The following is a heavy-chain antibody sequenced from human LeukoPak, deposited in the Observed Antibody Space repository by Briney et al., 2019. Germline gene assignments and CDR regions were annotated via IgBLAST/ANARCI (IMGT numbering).Heavy chain of an antibody. CDR1: GFTFSSYS. D-gene: IGHD6-19*01. J-gene: IGHJ6*03. CDR2: IKSKTDGGTT. Sequence: GGSLRLSCAASGFTFSSYSMNWVRQAPGKGPEWVGRIKSKTDGGTTDYAAPVKGRFTISRDDSKNTLYLQMNSLKTEDTAVYYCTTDPRSSGWYLFGYYYMDVWGKGTTVTVSS. CDR3: TTDPRSSGWYLFGYYYMDV. V-gene: IGHV3-15*01.